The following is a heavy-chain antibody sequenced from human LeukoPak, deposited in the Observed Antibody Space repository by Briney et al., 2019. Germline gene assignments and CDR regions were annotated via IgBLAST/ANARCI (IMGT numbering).Heavy chain of an antibody. D-gene: IGHD2-8*01. J-gene: IGHJ4*02. Sequence: SETLSLTCTVSGGSISSSSYYWSWIRQPPGKGLEWIGEINHSGSTNYNPSLKSRVTISVDTSKNQFSLKLSSVTAADTAVYYCARLYRPPLDYWGQGTLVTVSS. CDR1: GGSISSSSYY. CDR2: INHSGST. CDR3: ARLYRPPLDY. V-gene: IGHV4-39*07.